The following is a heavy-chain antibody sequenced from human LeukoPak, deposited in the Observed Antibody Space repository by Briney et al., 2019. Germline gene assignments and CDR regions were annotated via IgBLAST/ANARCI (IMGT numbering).Heavy chain of an antibody. D-gene: IGHD3-22*01. Sequence: AGGSLRLSCAASGFPFSVHSMNWVRQAPGKGLEWVSSISGSSNYVYYADSVKGRFTISRDNAKNSLYLHMNSLRAEDTAVYYCAKAYYDPSGYSYYFDYWGQGTLVTVS. V-gene: IGHV3-21*01. CDR2: ISGSSNYV. CDR1: GFPFSVHS. CDR3: AKAYYDPSGYSYYFDY. J-gene: IGHJ4*02.